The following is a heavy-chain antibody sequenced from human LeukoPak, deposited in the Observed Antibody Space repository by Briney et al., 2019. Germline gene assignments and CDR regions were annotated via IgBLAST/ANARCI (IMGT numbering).Heavy chain of an antibody. Sequence: TSETLSLTCTVSGGSISSYYWSWIRQPPGKGLEWIGYIYYSGSTNYNPSLKSRVTISVDTSKNQFSLKLSSVTAADTAVYYCARDPDGSGSYPYFDSWGQGTLVTVSS. CDR3: ARDPDGSGSYPYFDS. CDR2: IYYSGST. V-gene: IGHV4-59*01. J-gene: IGHJ4*02. CDR1: GGSISSYY. D-gene: IGHD3-10*01.